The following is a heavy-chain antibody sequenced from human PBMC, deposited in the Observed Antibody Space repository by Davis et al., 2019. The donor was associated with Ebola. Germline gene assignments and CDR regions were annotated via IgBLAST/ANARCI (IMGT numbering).Heavy chain of an antibody. V-gene: IGHV5-51*01. J-gene: IGHJ3*01. CDR1: GYSFTTYW. CDR2: IYPGDSDI. CDR3: ASLRRTITGMDDGFDV. D-gene: IGHD1-20*01. Sequence: GESLKISCKGSGYSFTTYWIGWVRQMPGKGLEWMGIIYPGDSDIRYSPSFQGQVTISADRSISTAYLQWSSLKASDTAMYYCASLRRTITGMDDGFDVWGQGTMVTVSS.